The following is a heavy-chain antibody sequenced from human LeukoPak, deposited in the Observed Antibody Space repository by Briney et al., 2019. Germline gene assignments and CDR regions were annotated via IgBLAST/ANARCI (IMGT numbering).Heavy chain of an antibody. CDR1: GFTFSSYW. CDR3: ARDEQQWLVSHAFDI. CDR2: IKQDGSEK. Sequence: GGSLRLSCAASGFTFSSYWMSWVRQAPGKGLEWVANIKQDGSEKYYVDSVKSRFTISRDNAKNSLYLQMNSLRAEDTAVYYCARDEQQWLVSHAFDIWGQGTMVTVSS. J-gene: IGHJ3*02. D-gene: IGHD6-19*01. V-gene: IGHV3-7*01.